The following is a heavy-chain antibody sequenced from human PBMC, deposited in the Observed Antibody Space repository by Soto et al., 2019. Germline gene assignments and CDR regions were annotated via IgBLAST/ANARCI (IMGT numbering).Heavy chain of an antibody. CDR1: GFTFSSYG. CDR2: IWYDGSNK. J-gene: IGHJ4*02. Sequence: PGGSLRLSCAASGFTFSSYGMHWVRQAPGKGLEWVAVIWYDGSNKYYADSVKGRFTISRDNSKNTLYLQMNSLRAEDTAVYYCARDSISLYGDYDRPHFDYWGQGTLVTVSS. CDR3: ARDSISLYGDYDRPHFDY. D-gene: IGHD4-17*01. V-gene: IGHV3-33*01.